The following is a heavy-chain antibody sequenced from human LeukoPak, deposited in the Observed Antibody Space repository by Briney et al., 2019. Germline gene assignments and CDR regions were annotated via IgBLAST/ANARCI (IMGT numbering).Heavy chain of an antibody. Sequence: LSETLSLTCTVSGDSISGYYWSWIRQPPGKGLEWIGYDYHTGHTHYSPSLKSRVTVSLDTSRNQVSLKLSSVTAADTAVYYCARHRFGHLFDYWGQGTLVIVSS. CDR2: DYHTGHT. V-gene: IGHV4-59*01. J-gene: IGHJ4*02. D-gene: IGHD3-16*01. CDR1: GDSISGYY. CDR3: ARHRFGHLFDY.